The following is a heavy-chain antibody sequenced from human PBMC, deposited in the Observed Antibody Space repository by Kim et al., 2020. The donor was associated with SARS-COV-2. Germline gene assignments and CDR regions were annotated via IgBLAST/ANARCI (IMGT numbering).Heavy chain of an antibody. CDR2: IYYSGST. CDR3: ASLSRGYYYYGMDV. D-gene: IGHD2-2*01. Sequence: SETLSLTCTVPGGSISSSSYYWGWIRQPPGKGLEWIGRIYYSGSTYYNPSLKSRVTISVDTSKNQFSLKLSSVTAADTAVYYCASLSRGYYYYGMDVWGQGTTVTVSS. CDR1: GGSISSSSYY. J-gene: IGHJ6*02. V-gene: IGHV4-39*01.